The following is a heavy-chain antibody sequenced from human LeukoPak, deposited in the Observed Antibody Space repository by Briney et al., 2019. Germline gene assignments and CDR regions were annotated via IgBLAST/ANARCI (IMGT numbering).Heavy chain of an antibody. D-gene: IGHD2-15*01. CDR1: GYSFTSYW. CDR3: ARQLYCSGGSCYSVPDAFDI. J-gene: IGHJ3*02. CDR2: IYPGDSDT. V-gene: IGHV5-51*01. Sequence: GESLKIPCKGSGYSFTSYWIGWVRQMPGKGLECMGIIYPGDSDTRYSPSFQGQVTISADKSISTAYLQWSSLKASDTAMYYCARQLYCSGGSCYSVPDAFDIWGQGTMVTVSS.